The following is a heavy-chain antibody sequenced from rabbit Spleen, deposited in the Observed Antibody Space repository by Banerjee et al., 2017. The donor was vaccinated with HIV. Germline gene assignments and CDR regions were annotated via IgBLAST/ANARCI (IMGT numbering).Heavy chain of an antibody. CDR1: GVSFSVSSY. Sequence: QSLEESGGDLVKPGASLTLTCTASGVSFSVSSYMCWVRQAPGKGLEWIACIDIGSSGFTYYATWAKGRFTISKTSSTTVTLQMTRLTAADTATYFCARDTASSFSSYGMDLWGQGTLVTVS. CDR3: ARDTASSFSSYGMDL. D-gene: IGHD8-1*01. V-gene: IGHV1S40*01. CDR2: IDIGSSGFT. J-gene: IGHJ6*01.